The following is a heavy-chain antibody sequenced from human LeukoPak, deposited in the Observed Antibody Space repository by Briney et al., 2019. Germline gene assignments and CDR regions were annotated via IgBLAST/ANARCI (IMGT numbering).Heavy chain of an antibody. Sequence: GGSLRLSCAASGFTFSSYSMNWVRQAPGKGLEWVSSISSSSSYIYYADSVKGRFTISRDNAKNSLYLQMYSLRAEDTAVYYCAREPRSSSSSRWFDPWGQGTLVTVSS. CDR2: ISSSSSYI. V-gene: IGHV3-21*01. J-gene: IGHJ5*02. CDR1: GFTFSSYS. D-gene: IGHD6-6*01. CDR3: AREPRSSSSSRWFDP.